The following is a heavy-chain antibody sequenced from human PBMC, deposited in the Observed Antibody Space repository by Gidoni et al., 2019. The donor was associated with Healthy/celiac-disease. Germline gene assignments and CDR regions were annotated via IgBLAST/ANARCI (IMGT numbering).Heavy chain of an antibody. CDR3: AKDLHYGDYVFTPDAFDI. J-gene: IGHJ3*02. Sequence: EVQLVESGGGLVQPGGSLRLSCAASGFTFSSYAMSWVRQAPGKGLGWVSAISGSGGSTYYADSVKGRFTISRDNSKNTLYLQMNSLRAEDTAVYYCAKDLHYGDYVFTPDAFDIWGQGTMVTVSS. CDR1: GFTFSSYA. D-gene: IGHD4-17*01. V-gene: IGHV3-23*04. CDR2: ISGSGGST.